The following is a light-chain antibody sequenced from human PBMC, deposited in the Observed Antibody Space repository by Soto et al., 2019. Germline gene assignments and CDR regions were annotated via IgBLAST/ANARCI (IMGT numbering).Light chain of an antibody. Sequence: QSALTQPASVSGSPGQSITISCTGTSSDVGAYNFVSWYQHHPGKAPNLIIHDVSYWPSGVSDRFSGSKSGNTASLTISGLQAEDEADYYCSSYASSSTLVFGTGTKLTVL. CDR2: DVS. CDR3: SSYASSSTLV. J-gene: IGLJ1*01. CDR1: SSDVGAYNF. V-gene: IGLV2-14*03.